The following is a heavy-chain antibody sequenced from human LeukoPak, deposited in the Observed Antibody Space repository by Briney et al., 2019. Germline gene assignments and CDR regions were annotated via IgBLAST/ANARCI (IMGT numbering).Heavy chain of an antibody. D-gene: IGHD3-9*01. Sequence: PSETLSLTCTVSGGSISSYYWSWIRQPAGKGLEWIGRIYTSGSTNYNPSLKSRVTMSVDTSKNQFSLKLSSVTAADTAVYYCARDSILTGYYRYYYYYYMDVWGKGTTVTVCS. V-gene: IGHV4-4*07. J-gene: IGHJ6*03. CDR3: ARDSILTGYYRYYYYYYMDV. CDR1: GGSISSYY. CDR2: IYTSGST.